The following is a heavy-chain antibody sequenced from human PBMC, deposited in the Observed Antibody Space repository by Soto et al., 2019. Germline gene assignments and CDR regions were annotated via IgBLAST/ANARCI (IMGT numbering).Heavy chain of an antibody. CDR1: GGTFSSYT. V-gene: IGHV1-69*01. D-gene: IGHD3-9*01. J-gene: IGHJ3*02. CDR2: IIPIFGTA. CDR3: ASPYDILTPNRHPQRDDAFDI. Sequence: QVQLVQSGAEVKKPGSSVKVSCKASGGTFSSYTISWVRQAPGQGLEWMGGIIPIFGTANYAQKFQGRVTINADDSTSTAYMELSRLRSEDTAVYYCASPYDILTPNRHPQRDDAFDIWGQGTMVTVSS.